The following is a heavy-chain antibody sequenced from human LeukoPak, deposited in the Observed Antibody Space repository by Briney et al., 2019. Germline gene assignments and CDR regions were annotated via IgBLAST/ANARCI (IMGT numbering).Heavy chain of an antibody. Sequence: PSGTLSLTCTVSGGSISGYYWSWIRQPPGKGLEWIGYIYYSGSTNYNPSLKSRVTISVDTSKNQFSLKLTSVTAADAAVCYCAGQYSGYDFYQFDYWGQGTLVTVSS. V-gene: IGHV4-59*01. CDR2: IYYSGST. D-gene: IGHD5-12*01. CDR1: GGSISGYY. CDR3: AGQYSGYDFYQFDY. J-gene: IGHJ4*02.